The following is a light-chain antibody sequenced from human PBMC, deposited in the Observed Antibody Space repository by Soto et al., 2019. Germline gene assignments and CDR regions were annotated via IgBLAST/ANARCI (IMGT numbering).Light chain of an antibody. Sequence: QSALTQPPSASGSPGQSVTISCTGTSSDIGGYNSVSWYQQHPGKAPRLMIYEVNKRPSGVPDRFSGSKSGYTASLTVSGLQTEDEAFYYCLSYDSSLSAFYVFGTGTKLTVL. V-gene: IGLV2-8*01. CDR1: SSDIGGYNS. CDR2: EVN. J-gene: IGLJ1*01. CDR3: LSYDSSLSAFYV.